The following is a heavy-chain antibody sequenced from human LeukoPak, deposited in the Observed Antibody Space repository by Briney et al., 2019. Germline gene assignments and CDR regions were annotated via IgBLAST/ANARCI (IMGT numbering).Heavy chain of an antibody. CDR2: IDPNNGDT. V-gene: IGHV1-2*02. D-gene: IGHD2-8*01. J-gene: IGHJ3*02. CDR3: ARRSRNGLDAFDI. Sequence: GASVKVSFKASAYTFTGYYLHWVRQAPGPGPEWVGWIDPNNGDTDYAQEFQGRVSMTRVRSISTAYMELSRLTSDDTAVYYCARRSRNGLDAFDIWGQGTMVTVSS. CDR1: AYTFTGYY.